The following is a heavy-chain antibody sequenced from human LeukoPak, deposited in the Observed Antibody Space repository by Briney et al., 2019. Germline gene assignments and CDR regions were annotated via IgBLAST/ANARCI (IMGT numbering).Heavy chain of an antibody. CDR1: GFTFSVFA. D-gene: IGHD3-16*01. V-gene: IGHV3-23*01. J-gene: IGHJ4*02. CDR2: ISYLGGGT. Sequence: GGSLRLSCAASGFTFSVFAMNWVRQTPGKGLEWVSGISYLGGGTNYADSAKGRFTISRDNSENTLYLQMNSLRAEDTAIYYCARALGKYESTPIDYWGQGTLVTVSA. CDR3: ARALGKYESTPIDY.